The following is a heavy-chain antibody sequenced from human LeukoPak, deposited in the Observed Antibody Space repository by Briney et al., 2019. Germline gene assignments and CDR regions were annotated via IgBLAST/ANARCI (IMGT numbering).Heavy chain of an antibody. CDR3: ARGSSGSFDS. CDR2: IEPDGSET. Sequence: GGSLRLSCAASRFIFGNYWMSWVRQAPGKGLDWVASIEPDGSETYYVDSVKGRFTISRDNAQSSLFLQLYSLRAEDTAVYFCARGSSGSFDSWGQGALVTVSA. V-gene: IGHV3-7*04. J-gene: IGHJ5*01. D-gene: IGHD1-26*01. CDR1: RFIFGNYW.